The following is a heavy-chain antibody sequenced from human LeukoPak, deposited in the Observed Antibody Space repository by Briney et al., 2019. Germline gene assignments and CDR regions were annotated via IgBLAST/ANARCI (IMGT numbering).Heavy chain of an antibody. CDR1: GFTFSSHA. D-gene: IGHD2-15*01. V-gene: IGHV3-30*04. J-gene: IGHJ4*02. Sequence: GRSLRLSCAASGFTFSSHAMHWVRQAPGKGLEWVAVISYDGSNKSYADSVKGRFTISGDNSKNTLYLQMNSLRAEDTAVYYCAREVVVAAIFDYWGQGTLVTVSS. CDR2: ISYDGSNK. CDR3: AREVVVAAIFDY.